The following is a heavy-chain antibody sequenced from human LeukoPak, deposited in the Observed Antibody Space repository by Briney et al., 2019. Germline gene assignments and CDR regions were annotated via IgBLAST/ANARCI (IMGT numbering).Heavy chain of an antibody. CDR1: GGSFSGYY. Sequence: SETLSLTCAVYGGSFSGYYWSWIRQPPGKGLEWIGYIYYSGSTYYNPSLKSRVTISVDTSKNQFSLKLSSVTAADTAVYYCARGSIVGATTPWGQGTLVTVSS. J-gene: IGHJ5*02. CDR2: IYYSGST. V-gene: IGHV4-34*09. CDR3: ARGSIVGATTP. D-gene: IGHD1-26*01.